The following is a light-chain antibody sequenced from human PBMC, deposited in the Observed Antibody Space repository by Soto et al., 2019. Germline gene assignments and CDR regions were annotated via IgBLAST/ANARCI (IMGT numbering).Light chain of an antibody. J-gene: IGKJ1*01. CDR2: GAS. Sequence: EIVLTRSPATLSLSPGARAALPCRAGPGLSSDLAWYLPKPCDAPRVLIYGASSTATGTPDRFSGSGSRTDFTLTIRRLEPEVFAVDYCQPYGSLWTFGQGTKVDIK. CDR1: PGLSSD. V-gene: IGKV3-20*01. CDR3: QPYGSLWT.